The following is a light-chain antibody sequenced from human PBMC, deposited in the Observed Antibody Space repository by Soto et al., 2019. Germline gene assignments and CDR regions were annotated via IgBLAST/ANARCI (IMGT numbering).Light chain of an antibody. CDR2: GAS. Sequence: EIVLTQSPGTLSLSPGERATLSCRASQSVSSSYLAWYQQKPGQAPRLLIYGASSRATGIPDRFSGSASGTDFTLTISRLEPEDFAVYYCQQYGSSLFTFGPGTKVEIK. CDR3: QQYGSSLFT. V-gene: IGKV3-20*01. CDR1: QSVSSSY. J-gene: IGKJ3*01.